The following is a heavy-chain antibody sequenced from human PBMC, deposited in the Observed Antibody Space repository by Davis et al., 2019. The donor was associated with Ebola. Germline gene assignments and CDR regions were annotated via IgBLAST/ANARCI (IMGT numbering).Heavy chain of an antibody. Sequence: GESLKISCVASGFTFSTYAMSWVRQAPGKGLEWVSGISGSGSSTYYADSVKGRFTMSRDNSKNTLYLQMGSLRADDTAVYYCVKRRDGYPEYWGQGTLVTVSS. V-gene: IGHV3-23*01. CDR3: VKRRDGYPEY. J-gene: IGHJ4*02. CDR1: GFTFSTYA. D-gene: IGHD5-24*01. CDR2: ISGSGSST.